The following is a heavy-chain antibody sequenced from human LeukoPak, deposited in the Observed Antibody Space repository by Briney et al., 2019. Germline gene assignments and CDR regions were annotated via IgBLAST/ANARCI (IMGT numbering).Heavy chain of an antibody. J-gene: IGHJ5*02. CDR1: GFTFSSYG. Sequence: GGSLRLSCAASGFTFSSYGMSWVRQAPGKGLEWVSYISSSGSTIYYADSVKGRFTISRDNAKNSLYLQMNSLRAEDTAVYYCARVSRPNYDILTGYYPSWFDPWGQGTLVTVSS. D-gene: IGHD3-9*01. CDR2: ISSSGSTI. V-gene: IGHV3-48*04. CDR3: ARVSRPNYDILTGYYPSWFDP.